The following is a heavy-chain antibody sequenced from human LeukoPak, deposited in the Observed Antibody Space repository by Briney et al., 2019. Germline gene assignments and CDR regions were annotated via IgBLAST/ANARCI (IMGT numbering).Heavy chain of an antibody. V-gene: IGHV4-39*07. CDR1: GGSISGSSYY. D-gene: IGHD6-13*01. Sequence: SETLSLTCTVSGGSISGSSYYWSWIRQPPGKGLEWIGEINHSGSTNYNPSLKSRVTISVDTSKNQFSLKLSSVTAADTAVYYCARGYPTKIAAAGRIDYWGQGTLVTVSS. J-gene: IGHJ4*02. CDR2: INHSGST. CDR3: ARGYPTKIAAAGRIDY.